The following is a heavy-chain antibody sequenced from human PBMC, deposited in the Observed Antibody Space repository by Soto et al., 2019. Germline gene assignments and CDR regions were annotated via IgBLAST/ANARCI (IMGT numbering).Heavy chain of an antibody. CDR2: IYPGDSDT. Sequence: PGESLKISCKGSGYSFTSYWIGWVRQMPGKGLEWMGIIYPGDSDTRYSPSFQGQVTISADKSISTAYLQWSSLKASDTAMYYCARPLSTVNYYYYGMDLWGQGTTVTVSS. CDR3: ARPLSTVNYYYYGMDL. V-gene: IGHV5-51*01. D-gene: IGHD4-4*01. J-gene: IGHJ6*02. CDR1: GYSFTSYW.